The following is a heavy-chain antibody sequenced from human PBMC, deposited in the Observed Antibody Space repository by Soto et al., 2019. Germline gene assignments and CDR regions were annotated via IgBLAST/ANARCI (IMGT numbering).Heavy chain of an antibody. Sequence: GGSLRLSCAASGFTVSSNYMSWVRQAPGKGLEWVSVIYSGGSTYYADSVKGRFTISRDNSKDTLYLQMNSLRAEDTAVYYCARDGYCSSTSCLTYYGMDVWGQGTTVTVSS. J-gene: IGHJ6*02. V-gene: IGHV3-53*01. CDR1: GFTVSSNY. CDR2: IYSGGST. D-gene: IGHD2-2*03. CDR3: ARDGYCSSTSCLTYYGMDV.